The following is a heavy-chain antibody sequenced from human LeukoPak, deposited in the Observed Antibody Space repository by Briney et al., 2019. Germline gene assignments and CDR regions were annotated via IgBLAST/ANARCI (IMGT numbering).Heavy chain of an antibody. CDR1: GYTFTSYS. CDR3: ASGSYSAFDY. Sequence: ASVKVSCKASGYTFTSYSMHWVRQAPGQGLEWMGIINPSGESTSYVQKFQGRVTITADESTSTAYMKLSSLRSEDTAVYYCASGSYSAFDYWGQGTLVTVSS. CDR2: INPSGEST. V-gene: IGHV1-46*03. J-gene: IGHJ4*02. D-gene: IGHD1-26*01.